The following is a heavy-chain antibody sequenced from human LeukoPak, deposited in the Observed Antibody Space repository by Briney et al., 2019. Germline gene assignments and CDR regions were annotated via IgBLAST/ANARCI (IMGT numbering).Heavy chain of an antibody. CDR1: GYSISSGYY. V-gene: IGHV4-61*02. CDR2: IYTSGST. D-gene: IGHD6-13*01. J-gene: IGHJ5*02. CDR3: ARSYGYSSSWYGSDWFDP. Sequence: SETLSLTCTVSGYSISSGYYWSWIRQPAVKGLEWIGRIYTSGSTNYNPSLKSRVTISVDTSKNQFSLKLSSVTAADTAVYYCARSYGYSSSWYGSDWFDPWGQGTLVTVSS.